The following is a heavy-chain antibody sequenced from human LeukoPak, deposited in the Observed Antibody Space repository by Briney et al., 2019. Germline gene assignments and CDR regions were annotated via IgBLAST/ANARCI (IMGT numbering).Heavy chain of an antibody. Sequence: PSETLSLTCTVSGGSVSSYEYYWGWIRQPPGKGLEWIGTTYYSGSNYYNPSLKSRLTMSVDTSKNQFSLKMSSVTAADTAVYYCARLSKGRYFDYIFDHWGQGALVTVSS. CDR1: GGSVSSYEYY. CDR2: TYYSGSN. CDR3: ARLSKGRYFDYIFDH. D-gene: IGHD3-9*01. V-gene: IGHV4-39*01. J-gene: IGHJ4*02.